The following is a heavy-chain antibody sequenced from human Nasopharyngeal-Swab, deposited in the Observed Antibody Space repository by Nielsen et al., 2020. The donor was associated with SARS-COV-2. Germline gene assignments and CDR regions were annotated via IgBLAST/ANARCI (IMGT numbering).Heavy chain of an antibody. CDR3: AGGQGTVTTYYYYGMDV. CDR2: ISWNSGSI. Sequence: SLKISCAASGFTFDDYAMHWVRQAPGKGLEWVSGISWNSGSIGYADSVKGRFTISRDNSKNTLYLQMNSLRAEDTAVYYCAGGQGTVTTYYYYGMDVWGQGTTVTVSS. V-gene: IGHV3-9*01. D-gene: IGHD4-17*01. CDR1: GFTFDDYA. J-gene: IGHJ6*02.